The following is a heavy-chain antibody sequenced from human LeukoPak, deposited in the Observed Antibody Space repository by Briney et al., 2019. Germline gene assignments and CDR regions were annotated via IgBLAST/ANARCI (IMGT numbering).Heavy chain of an antibody. Sequence: ASVKVSCKASGYTFTGYYMHWVRQAPGQGLEWMGWINPNSGGTSYAQKFQGRVTMTRDTSISTAYMELSRLRSDDTAVYYCAREGCGSGSYGGEWGQGTLVTVSS. J-gene: IGHJ4*02. CDR2: INPNSGGT. V-gene: IGHV1-2*02. D-gene: IGHD3-10*01. CDR3: AREGCGSGSYGGE. CDR1: GYTFTGYY.